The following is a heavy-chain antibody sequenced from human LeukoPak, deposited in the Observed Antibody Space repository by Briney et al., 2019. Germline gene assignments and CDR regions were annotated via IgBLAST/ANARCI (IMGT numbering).Heavy chain of an antibody. V-gene: IGHV1-8*03. CDR1: GYTFTSYD. D-gene: IGHD4-23*01. J-gene: IGHJ4*02. CDR3: AAAPVVTEGADY. CDR2: MNPNSGNT. Sequence: ASVKVSCKASGYTFTSYDINWVRQATGQGLEWMGWMNPNSGNTGYAQKFQERVTITRDMSTSTAYMELSSLRSEDTAVYYCAAAPVVTEGADYWGQGTLVTVSS.